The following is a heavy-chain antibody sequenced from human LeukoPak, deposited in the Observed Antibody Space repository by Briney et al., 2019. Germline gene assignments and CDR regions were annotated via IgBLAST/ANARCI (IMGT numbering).Heavy chain of an antibody. J-gene: IGHJ4*02. CDR2: VDYTEYT. CDR3: ARDMRRHGESGYGFDY. V-gene: IGHV4-59*01. D-gene: IGHD5-12*01. CDR1: NGSLSSFY. Sequence: SESLSLTCSVSNGSLSSFYWSWVRQPPGQGLGWIGNVDYTEYTNYNPSFKSRVTISQDTSKNQFSLKLTSLTAADTAIYYCARDMRRHGESGYGFDYWGQGIRVTVSS.